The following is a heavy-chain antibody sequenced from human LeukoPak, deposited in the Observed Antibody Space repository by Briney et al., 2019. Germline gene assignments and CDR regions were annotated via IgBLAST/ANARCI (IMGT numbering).Heavy chain of an antibody. Sequence: GGSLRLSCAASGFTFSSYGMSWVRQAPGKGLEWLSYITSSGSTIYYADSVKGRFTISRDNAKNSLYLQMNSLRAEDTAVYYCARGGGYDYGDSVDIWGQGTMVTVSS. CDR2: ITSSGSTI. CDR1: GFTFSSYG. CDR3: ARGGGYDYGDSVDI. V-gene: IGHV3-48*04. D-gene: IGHD4-17*01. J-gene: IGHJ3*02.